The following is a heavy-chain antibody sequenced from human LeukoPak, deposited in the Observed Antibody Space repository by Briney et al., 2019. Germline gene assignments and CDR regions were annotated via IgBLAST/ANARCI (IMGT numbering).Heavy chain of an antibody. CDR3: AKGTVSSGYYWVFEY. CDR1: GFTFDDYA. CDR2: ITWHSGSI. V-gene: IGHV3-9*01. J-gene: IGHJ4*02. D-gene: IGHD3-22*01. Sequence: GGSLRLSCAASGFTFDDYAVHWVRRAPGMGLEGGSRITWHSGSIDYADSVKGRFTISRDNAKNSLYLQMNSLRAEDRALYYCAKGTVSSGYYWVFEYWGQGTLVTVSS.